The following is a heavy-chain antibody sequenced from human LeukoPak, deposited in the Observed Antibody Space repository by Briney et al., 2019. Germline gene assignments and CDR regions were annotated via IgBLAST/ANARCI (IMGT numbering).Heavy chain of an antibody. J-gene: IGHJ6*02. CDR3: ARDGRDGYNYNYYYGMDV. Sequence: SVKVSCKASGGTFSSYAISWVRQAPGQGLEWMGGIIPIFGTANYAQKFQGRVTITADESTSTAYMELSSLRSEDTAVYYCARDGRDGYNYNYYYGMDVWGQGTRSPSP. CDR1: GGTFSSYA. D-gene: IGHD5-24*01. V-gene: IGHV1-69*13. CDR2: IIPIFGTA.